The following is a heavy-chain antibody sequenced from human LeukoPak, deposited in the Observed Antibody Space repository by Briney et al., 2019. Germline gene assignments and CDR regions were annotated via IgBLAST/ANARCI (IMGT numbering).Heavy chain of an antibody. D-gene: IGHD2-2*01. CDR2: ISAYNGDK. V-gene: IGHV1-18*01. J-gene: IGHJ5*02. CDR1: GYTFNNYG. CDR3: ARHPKIVPAALGWFDP. Sequence: ASVRVSCKASGYTFNNYGITWVRQAPGQGLEWMGWISAYNGDKNYAQKLQGRVTMTTDTSTKTAYMELRSLSSDDTAVYYCARHPKIVPAALGWFDPWGQGTLVTVSS.